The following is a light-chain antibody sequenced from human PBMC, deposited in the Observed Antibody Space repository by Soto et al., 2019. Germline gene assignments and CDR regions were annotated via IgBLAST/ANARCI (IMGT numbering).Light chain of an antibody. CDR1: QSISSY. CDR3: QQSYSTS. Sequence: IRMTQSPSSFSASTGDRVTITCRASQSISSYLNWYQQKPGKAPKLLIYAASSLQSGVPSRFSGSGSGTDFTLTISSLQPEDFATYYCQQSYSTSFGQGTKVDI. CDR2: AAS. J-gene: IGKJ1*01. V-gene: IGKV1-39*01.